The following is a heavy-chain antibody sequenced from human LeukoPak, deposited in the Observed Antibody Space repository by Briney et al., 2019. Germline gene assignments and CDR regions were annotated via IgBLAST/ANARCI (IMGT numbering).Heavy chain of an antibody. CDR3: VRDPSNTSGWKTWFDP. CDR2: ISAYNGDT. CDR1: GYTFTGHG. V-gene: IGHV1-18*01. Sequence: GASVKVSCKASGYTFTGHGISWVRQAPGQGLEWMGWISAYNGDTKYAQNLQGRVTLTTYTLTTTAYLELRSLTSDDTAVYYCVRDPSNTSGWKTWFDPWGQGTLVTVSS. J-gene: IGHJ5*02. D-gene: IGHD6-19*01.